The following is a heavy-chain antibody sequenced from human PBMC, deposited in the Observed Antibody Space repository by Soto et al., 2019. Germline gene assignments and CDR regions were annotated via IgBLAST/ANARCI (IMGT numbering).Heavy chain of an antibody. V-gene: IGHV5-10-1*01. D-gene: IGHD2-21*01. CDR1: GYSFTSYW. CDR3: ARTPRVYSSPPYDY. Sequence: PGESLKISWKGSGYSFTSYWISWVRQMPGKGLEWLGRIDPCDSYTNYSPSFQGHVTISADKSISTAYLQWSSLKASDNAMYYCARTPRVYSSPPYDYWGQGTQVTVSS. J-gene: IGHJ4*02. CDR2: IDPCDSYT.